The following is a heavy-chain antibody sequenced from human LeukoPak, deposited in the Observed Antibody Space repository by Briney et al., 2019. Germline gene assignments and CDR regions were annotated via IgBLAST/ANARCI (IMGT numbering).Heavy chain of an antibody. D-gene: IGHD3-10*01. CDR2: IYHSGST. J-gene: IGHJ4*02. V-gene: IGHV4-34*01. CDR1: GGSFSGYY. CDR3: ARGTPGSYSAFDY. Sequence: SETLSLTCAVYGGSFSGYYWSWIRQPPGKGLEWIGYIYHSGSTYYNPSLKSRVTISVDRSKNQFSLKLSSVTAADTAVYYCARGTPGSYSAFDYWGQGTLVTVSS.